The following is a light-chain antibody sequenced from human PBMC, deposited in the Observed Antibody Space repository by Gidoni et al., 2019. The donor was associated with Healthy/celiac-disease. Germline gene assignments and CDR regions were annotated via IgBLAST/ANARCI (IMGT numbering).Light chain of an antibody. CDR1: SSDVGGYNY. CDR2: DVS. V-gene: IGLV2-14*01. CDR3: SSDTSSSTVV. Sequence: QSALTQPASVSGSPGHSITISCTGTSSDVGGYNYVSWYQQHPGKAPKLMIYDVSNRPSGVSNRFSGSKAGNTASLTISGLQAEDEADYYCSSDTSSSTVVFGGGTKLTVL. J-gene: IGLJ2*01.